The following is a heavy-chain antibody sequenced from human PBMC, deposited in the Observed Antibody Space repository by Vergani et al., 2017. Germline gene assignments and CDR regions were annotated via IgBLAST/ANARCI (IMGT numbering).Heavy chain of an antibody. J-gene: IGHJ5*02. D-gene: IGHD6-13*01. CDR3: AKDSSSWSDWFDP. Sequence: EVQLVKSGGGLVQPGRSLRLSCAASGFTFDDYDMHWVRQAPGKGLEWVSGISWNSGSIGYADSVKGRFTISRDNAKHSLYLQRNSLRAEDTALYYCAKDSSSWSDWFDPWGEATLVTVSA. CDR1: GFTFDDYD. V-gene: IGHV3-9*01. CDR2: ISWNSGSI.